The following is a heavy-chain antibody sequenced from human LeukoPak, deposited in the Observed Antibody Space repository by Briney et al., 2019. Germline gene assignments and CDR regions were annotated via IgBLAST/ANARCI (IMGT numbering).Heavy chain of an antibody. CDR1: GFTFSNFA. J-gene: IGHJ4*02. V-gene: IGHV3-21*01. CDR2: IVGSSST. CDR3: ARIGAGSSRDY. Sequence: GGSLRLSCAAPGFTFSNFAMTWVRQAPGKGLEWVSSIVGSSSTYYADSLKGRFTISRDNAKNSLYLQMNSLRAEDTAAYYCARIGAGSSRDYWGQGTLVTVSS. D-gene: IGHD6-13*01.